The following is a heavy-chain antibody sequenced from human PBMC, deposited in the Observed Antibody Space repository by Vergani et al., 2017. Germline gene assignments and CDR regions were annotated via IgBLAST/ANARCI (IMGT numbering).Heavy chain of an antibody. Sequence: QVQLVQSGAEVKKPGASVKVSCKASGYTFTDYFMHWVRQAPGQGLEWMGWINPNSGGPNYAKKFQGRVTMTRDTSISTAYMELSNLRSNDTAVYYCARVGTSANRDYFDYWGQGTLVTVSS. CDR1: GYTFTDYF. CDR2: INPNSGGP. V-gene: IGHV1-2*02. D-gene: IGHD2-2*01. CDR3: ARVGTSANRDYFDY. J-gene: IGHJ4*02.